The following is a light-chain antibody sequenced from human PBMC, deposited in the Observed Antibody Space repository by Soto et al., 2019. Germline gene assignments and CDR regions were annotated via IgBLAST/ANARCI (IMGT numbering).Light chain of an antibody. CDR2: DAS. V-gene: IGKV1-5*01. CDR1: QSISSW. CDR3: QQSYNSHPT. J-gene: IGKJ1*01. Sequence: DIQMTQSPSTLSASVGDRVTITCRASQSISSWLAWYQQKPGKAPKILIYDASSLESGVPSRFSGSGSGTEFTLTISSLQPDDFATYYCQQSYNSHPTFGQGTKVEIK.